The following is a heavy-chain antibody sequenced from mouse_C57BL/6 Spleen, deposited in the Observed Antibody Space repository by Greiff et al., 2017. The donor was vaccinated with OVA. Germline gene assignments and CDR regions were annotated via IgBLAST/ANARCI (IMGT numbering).Heavy chain of an antibody. CDR1: GFTFSDYG. CDR2: ISSGSSTI. D-gene: IGHD2-3*01. J-gene: IGHJ4*01. Sequence: EVQRVESGGGLVKPGGSLKLSCAASGFTFSDYGMHWVRQAPEKGLEWVAYISSGSSTIYYADTVKGRFTISRDNAKNTLFLQMTSLRSEDTAMYYCARSYDGYYYAMDYWGQGTSVTVSS. CDR3: ARSYDGYYYAMDY. V-gene: IGHV5-17*01.